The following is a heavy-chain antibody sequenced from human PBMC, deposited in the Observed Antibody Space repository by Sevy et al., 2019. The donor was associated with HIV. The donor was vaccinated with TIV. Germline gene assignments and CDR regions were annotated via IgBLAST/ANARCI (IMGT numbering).Heavy chain of an antibody. J-gene: IGHJ4*02. V-gene: IGHV3-64*05. CDR2: ITSNGVST. Sequence: GGSLRLSCSASGFPFRDNIMAWVRQAPGKRLEYVSGITSNGVSTNYGVSVKGRFTISRDNAKNTMYIQMTSLRPEDKDVYYCVKARGITQDFDNWGQGTLVTVSS. D-gene: IGHD3-10*01. CDR1: GFPFRDNI. CDR3: VKARGITQDFDN.